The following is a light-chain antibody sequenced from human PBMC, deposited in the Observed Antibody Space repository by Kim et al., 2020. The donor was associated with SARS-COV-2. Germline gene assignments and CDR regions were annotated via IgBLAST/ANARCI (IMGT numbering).Light chain of an antibody. V-gene: IGKV3-11*01. CDR3: QQRSNWPMYT. CDR2: YAT. CDR1: QSFRPY. Sequence: LSPWERATVSGRASQSFRPYLAWYQHKPGQAPRLLIYYATNRATGIPARFSGSGSGADFTLSINSLETEDFAVYYCQQRSNWPMYTFGQGTKLEIK. J-gene: IGKJ2*01.